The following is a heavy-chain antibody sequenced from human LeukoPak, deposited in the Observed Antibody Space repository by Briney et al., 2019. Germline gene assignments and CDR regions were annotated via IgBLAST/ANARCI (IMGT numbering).Heavy chain of an antibody. D-gene: IGHD6-13*01. V-gene: IGHV4-39*01. CDR3: ASSHSSSWNYFFDY. J-gene: IGHJ4*02. Sequence: PSETLSLTCTVSGGSISSSSYYWGWIRQPPGKGLEWIGSIYYSGSTYYNPSLKSRVTISVDTSKNQFSLKLSSVTAADTAVYYCASSHSSSWNYFFDYWGQGTLVTVSS. CDR1: GGSISSSSYY. CDR2: IYYSGST.